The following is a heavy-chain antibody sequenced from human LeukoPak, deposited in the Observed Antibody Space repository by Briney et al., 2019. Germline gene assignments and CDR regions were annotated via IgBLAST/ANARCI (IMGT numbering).Heavy chain of an antibody. Sequence: GESLKISCKGSGYSFTSYWIGWVRQMLGKGLEWMGIIYPGDSDTRYSPSFQGQVTISADKSISTAYLQWSSLKASDTAMYYCARRGYDYVWGSYQFDYRGQGTLVTVSS. V-gene: IGHV5-51*01. CDR2: IYPGDSDT. CDR1: GYSFTSYW. D-gene: IGHD3-16*02. CDR3: ARRGYDYVWGSYQFDY. J-gene: IGHJ4*02.